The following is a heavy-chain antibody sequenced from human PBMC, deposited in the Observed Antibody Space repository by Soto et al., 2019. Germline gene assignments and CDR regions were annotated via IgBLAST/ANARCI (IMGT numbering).Heavy chain of an antibody. CDR1: GFSFRDYW. Sequence: HPGGSLSLSCAASGFSFRDYWVTWVRQAPGKGLDWVANIKQDGSEKYYLDSLKGRFTISRDNAKNSVYLLMNSLRAEDTAVYYCARGKDGRRAGTYYFDMDVWGKGTTVTVSS. CDR3: ARGKDGRRAGTYYFDMDV. CDR2: IKQDGSEK. V-gene: IGHV3-7*01. D-gene: IGHD1-1*01. J-gene: IGHJ6*03.